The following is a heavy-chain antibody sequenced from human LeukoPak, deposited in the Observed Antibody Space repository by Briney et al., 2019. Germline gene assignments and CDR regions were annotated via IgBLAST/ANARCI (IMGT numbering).Heavy chain of an antibody. CDR3: ARSSGWWSLDY. Sequence: GGSLRPSCAASGFTFSTASLHWVRQAPGRGLEWVSAFDTGFGTYYPDSLRGRFTISRDNSKNTLFLQMNSLRAEDTAVYYCARSSGWWSLDYWGQGTLVTVSS. CDR1: GFTFSTAS. V-gene: IGHV3-23*01. CDR2: FDTGFGT. D-gene: IGHD6-19*01. J-gene: IGHJ4*02.